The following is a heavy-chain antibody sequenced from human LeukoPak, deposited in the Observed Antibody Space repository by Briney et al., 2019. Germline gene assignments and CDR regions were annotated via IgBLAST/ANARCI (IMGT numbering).Heavy chain of an antibody. J-gene: IGHJ4*02. Sequence: ASVKVSCKASGYTFTGYYMHWVRQAPGQGLEWMGWINPNSGGTNYAQKFQGRVTMTRDTSISTAYMELSRLRSDDTAVYYCARNRVACSGYDYGHWGQGTLVTVSS. CDR2: INPNSGGT. V-gene: IGHV1-2*02. CDR1: GYTFTGYY. D-gene: IGHD5-12*01. CDR3: ARNRVACSGYDYGH.